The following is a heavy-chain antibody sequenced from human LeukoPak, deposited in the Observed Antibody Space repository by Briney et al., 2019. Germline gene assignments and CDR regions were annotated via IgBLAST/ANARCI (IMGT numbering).Heavy chain of an antibody. D-gene: IGHD2-2*01. CDR2: INPNSGGT. CDR1: GYTFTGYY. V-gene: IGHV1-2*02. Sequence: ASVKVFCKASGYTFTGYYMHWVRQAPGQGLEWMGWINPNSGGTNYAQKFQGRVTMTRDTSISTAYMELSRLRSDDTAVYYCARGDVVVPAASGPHNWFDPWGQGTLVTVSS. J-gene: IGHJ5*02. CDR3: ARGDVVVPAASGPHNWFDP.